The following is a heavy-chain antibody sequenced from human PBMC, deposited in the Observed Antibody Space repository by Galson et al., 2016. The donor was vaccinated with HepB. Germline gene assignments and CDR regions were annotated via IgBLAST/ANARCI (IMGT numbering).Heavy chain of an antibody. J-gene: IGHJ6*02. CDR2: ISYDGSNK. D-gene: IGHD6-25*01. Sequence: SLRLSCAASGFTFSDYGMHWVRQAPGKGLEWVAVISYDGSNKYYIDSVKGRFTISRDNSGNTLYLQMNSLRAEDTAEYSCAGDRGSRRGYYHTGMDVWGQGTTVTVSS. CDR1: GFTFSDYG. V-gene: IGHV3-30*03. CDR3: AGDRGSRRGYYHTGMDV.